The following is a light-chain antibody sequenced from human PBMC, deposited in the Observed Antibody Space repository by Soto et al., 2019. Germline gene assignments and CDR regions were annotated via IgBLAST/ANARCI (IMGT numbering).Light chain of an antibody. J-gene: IGKJ4*01. CDR2: AAS. V-gene: IGKV1-39*01. CDR3: PQTSITPLT. Sequence: DVQLTQSPSPLSASVGDRVSISCRASRAITNHLNWYQQKPGKAPILLVYAASTLETGVPSRFSGSGSGTDFTLTIDSLQREDVATHFCPQTSITPLTLGGGTRVDIK. CDR1: RAITNH.